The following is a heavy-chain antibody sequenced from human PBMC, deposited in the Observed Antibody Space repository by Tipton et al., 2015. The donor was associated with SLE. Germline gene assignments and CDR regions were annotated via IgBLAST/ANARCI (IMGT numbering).Heavy chain of an antibody. CDR2: IYYSGST. J-gene: IGHJ4*02. CDR3: ARQLRFLEWLSHTFDY. V-gene: IGHV4-39*01. D-gene: IGHD3-3*01. CDR1: GGVISSNTDY. Sequence: TLSLTCTVSGGVISSNTDYWGWIRQPPGKGLEWIGSIYYSGSTYYNPSLKSRVTISVDTSKNQFSLKLSSVTAADTAVYYCARQLRFLEWLSHTFDYWGQGTLVTVSS.